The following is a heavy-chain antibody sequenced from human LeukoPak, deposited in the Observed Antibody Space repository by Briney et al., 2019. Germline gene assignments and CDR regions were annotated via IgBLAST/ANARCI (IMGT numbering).Heavy chain of an antibody. CDR3: ARRAYDFWSGYFGSAFDY. J-gene: IGHJ4*02. CDR2: IIPIFGTA. CDR1: GGTFSSYA. D-gene: IGHD3-3*01. Sequence: SVKVSCKASGGTFSSYAISWVRQAPGQGLEWMGGIIPIFGTANYAQKFQGRVTITADESTSTAYMELSSLKSEDTAVYYCARRAYDFWSGYFGSAFDYWGQGTLVTVSS. V-gene: IGHV1-69*13.